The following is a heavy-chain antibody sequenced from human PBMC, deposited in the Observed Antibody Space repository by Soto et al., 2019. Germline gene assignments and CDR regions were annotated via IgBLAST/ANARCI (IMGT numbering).Heavy chain of an antibody. D-gene: IGHD2-2*01. J-gene: IGHJ6*02. CDR2: IYYSGST. CDR1: GGSISSGSYY. CDR3: ARVGYCSSTSCYMGVWYYGMDV. Sequence: SETLSLTCTVSGGSISSGSYYWGWIRQPPGKGLEWIGSIYYSGSTYYNPSLKSRVTISVDMSKNQFSLKLSSVTAADTAVYYCARVGYCSSTSCYMGVWYYGMDVWGQGTTVTVSS. V-gene: IGHV4-39*01.